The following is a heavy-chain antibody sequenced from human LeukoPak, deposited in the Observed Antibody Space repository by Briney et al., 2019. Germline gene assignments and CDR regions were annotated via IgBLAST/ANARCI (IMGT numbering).Heavy chain of an antibody. V-gene: IGHV4-34*01. Sequence: SETLSLTCAVYGGSFSGYYWSWIRQPPGKGLEWIGEINHSGSTNYNPSLKSRVTISVDTSKNQFSLKLSSVTSADTAVYYCARGRTMVRGVSKRNWMDVWGKGTTVTVSS. J-gene: IGHJ6*04. CDR1: GGSFSGYY. CDR3: ARGRTMVRGVSKRNWMDV. D-gene: IGHD3-10*01. CDR2: INHSGST.